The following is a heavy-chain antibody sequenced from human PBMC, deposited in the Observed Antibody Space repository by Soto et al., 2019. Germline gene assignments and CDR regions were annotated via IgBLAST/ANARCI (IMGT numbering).Heavy chain of an antibody. J-gene: IGHJ4*02. V-gene: IGHV4-34*01. CDR1: GGSFSGYY. CDR2: INHSGST. CDR3: ASLERQWLVRF. D-gene: IGHD6-19*01. Sequence: PSETLSLTCAVYGGSFSGYYWSWIRQPPGKGLEWIGGINHSGSTNYNPSLKSRVTISVDTSKNQFSLKLSSVTAADTAVYYCASLERQWLVRFWGQGTLVTVSS.